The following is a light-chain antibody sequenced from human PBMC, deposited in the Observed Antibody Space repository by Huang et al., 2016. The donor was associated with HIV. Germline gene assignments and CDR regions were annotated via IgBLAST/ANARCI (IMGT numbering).Light chain of an antibody. J-gene: IGKJ3*01. CDR1: QSISSK. Sequence: ERVMTQSPVTLSVSPGERATFSCRASQSISSKLAWDQQKPGQAPRLLIYGAATRATGIPARFSGSGSGTEFTLTISSLQSEEFAVYYCQQYNNWPFTFGPGTRVDIK. CDR3: QQYNNWPFT. CDR2: GAA. V-gene: IGKV3-15*01.